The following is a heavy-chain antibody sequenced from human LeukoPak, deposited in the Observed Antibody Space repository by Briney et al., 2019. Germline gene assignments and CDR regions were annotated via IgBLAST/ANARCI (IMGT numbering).Heavy chain of an antibody. CDR3: ARGRRIGYVDSLYYFDY. J-gene: IGHJ4*02. CDR2: ISAYNGNT. Sequence: GASVKVSCKASGYTLTTYGISWVRQAPGQGLEWMGWISAYNGNTNYAQKLQGRVTMTTDTSTSTAYMELRSRRSDDTAVYYCARGRRIGYVDSLYYFDYWGQGTLVTVSS. D-gene: IGHD4-17*01. CDR1: GYTLTTYG. V-gene: IGHV1-18*01.